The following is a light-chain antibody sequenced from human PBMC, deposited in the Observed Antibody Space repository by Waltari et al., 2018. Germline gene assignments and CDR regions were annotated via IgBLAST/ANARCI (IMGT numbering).Light chain of an antibody. CDR2: EVN. Sequence: QSSLTQPPSASGSAGQSVTISCTGTSSDIGGYNFVSWYQQHPGKVPKLIISEVNKRPSGVPDRFSGAKFGNTASLTVSGLQAEDEADYYCSSYAGTKNPYVFGTGTKVTVL. V-gene: IGLV2-8*01. CDR1: SSDIGGYNF. CDR3: SSYAGTKNPYV. J-gene: IGLJ1*01.